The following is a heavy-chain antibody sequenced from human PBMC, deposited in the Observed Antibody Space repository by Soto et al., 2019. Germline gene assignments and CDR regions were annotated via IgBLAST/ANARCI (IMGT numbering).Heavy chain of an antibody. CDR3: ARGRYCLTGRCFPNWFDS. Sequence: QVQLLESGPGLVKPSQTLSLTCSVSGDSISTVDYFWAWVRQPPGQALEYIGYIYKSATTYYNPSFEGSVALSLDTSKSQFSLNVSSLTAADTAVFFCARGRYCLTGRCFPNWFDSLGQGTLGTVSS. CDR1: GDSISTVDYF. J-gene: IGHJ5*01. CDR2: IYKSATT. D-gene: IGHD2-15*01. V-gene: IGHV4-30-4*01.